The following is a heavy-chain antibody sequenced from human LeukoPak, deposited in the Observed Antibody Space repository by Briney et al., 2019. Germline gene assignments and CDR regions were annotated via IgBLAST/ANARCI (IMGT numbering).Heavy chain of an antibody. Sequence: PGGSLRLSCAASGFTFSSYGMHWVRQAPGKGLEWLAVIWYDGSNKYYADSVKGRFTISRDNSKNMLYLQLNSLRAEDTAVYYCAKGDPPTYYDILTGQDYWGQGTLVTVSS. J-gene: IGHJ4*02. CDR2: IWYDGSNK. D-gene: IGHD3-9*01. V-gene: IGHV3-33*06. CDR3: AKGDPPTYYDILTGQDY. CDR1: GFTFSSYG.